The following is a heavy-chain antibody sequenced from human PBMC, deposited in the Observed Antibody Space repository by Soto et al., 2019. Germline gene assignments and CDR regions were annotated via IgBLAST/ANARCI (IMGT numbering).Heavy chain of an antibody. D-gene: IGHD2-8*01. V-gene: IGHV3-23*01. CDR3: AKGGGYCTNGVCYAHYYYYYMDV. CDR1: GFTFSSYA. CDR2: ISGSGGST. Sequence: GSLRLSCAASGFTFSSYAMSWVRQAPGKGLEWVSAISGSGGSTYYADSVKGRFTISRDNSKNTLYLQMNSLRAEDTAVYYCAKGGGYCTNGVCYAHYYYYYMDVWGKGTTVTVSS. J-gene: IGHJ6*03.